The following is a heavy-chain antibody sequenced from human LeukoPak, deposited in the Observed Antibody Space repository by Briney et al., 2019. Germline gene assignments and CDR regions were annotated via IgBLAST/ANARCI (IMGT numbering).Heavy chain of an antibody. Sequence: PGGSLRLSCAASGFTFSSYGMHWVRQAPGKGLEWVAVIWHDGSNKYYADSVKGRFTISRDNSKNTLYLQMNSLRAEDTAVYYCARDAGPHYDSSAYGMDVWGQGTTVTVSS. D-gene: IGHD3-22*01. J-gene: IGHJ6*02. CDR2: IWHDGSNK. CDR3: ARDAGPHYDSSAYGMDV. V-gene: IGHV3-33*01. CDR1: GFTFSSYG.